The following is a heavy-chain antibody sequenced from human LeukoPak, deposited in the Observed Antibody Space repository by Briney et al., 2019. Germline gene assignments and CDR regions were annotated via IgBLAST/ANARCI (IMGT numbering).Heavy chain of an antibody. CDR1: GFGSSSYA. Sequence: GGSLRLSCAASGFGSSSYAMHWVRQPPGKGLEWVAAISFDGKNKYYADSAKGRFTISRDNSNNTLYVQMASLSTDDTAVYYCASSILLVRGNPTQYWGRGTLVTVSS. V-gene: IGHV3-30*04. J-gene: IGHJ4*02. D-gene: IGHD3-10*01. CDR2: ISFDGKNK. CDR3: ASSILLVRGNPTQY.